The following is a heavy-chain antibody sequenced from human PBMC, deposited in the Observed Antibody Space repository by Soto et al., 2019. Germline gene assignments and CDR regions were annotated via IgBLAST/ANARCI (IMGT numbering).Heavy chain of an antibody. CDR2: ISSSSSYI. D-gene: IGHD6-6*01. CDR1: GFTFSSYG. CDR3: AIDQLPHPEYSSSDYYYYGMDV. Sequence: GGSLRLSCAASGFTFSSYGMNWVRQAPGKGLEWVSSISSSSSYIYYADSVKGRFTISRDNAKNSLYLQMNSLRAEDTAVYYCAIDQLPHPEYSSSDYYYYGMDVWGQGTTVTVSS. J-gene: IGHJ6*02. V-gene: IGHV3-21*01.